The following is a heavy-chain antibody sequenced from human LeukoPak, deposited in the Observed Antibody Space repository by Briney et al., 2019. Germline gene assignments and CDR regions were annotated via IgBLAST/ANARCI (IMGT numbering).Heavy chain of an antibody. D-gene: IGHD3-22*01. J-gene: IGHJ4*02. CDR3: ERVGAYDYDVYY. V-gene: IGHV1-18*01. Sequence: GASVKVSCKASGYTFTTYDITWVRQAPGQGLEWMGWISPYNGNTNYAQRLQGRVTMTTDTSTSTAYMELRSLRSDDSAVYYCERVGAYDYDVYYWGQGTLVTVSS. CDR2: ISPYNGNT. CDR1: GYTFTTYD.